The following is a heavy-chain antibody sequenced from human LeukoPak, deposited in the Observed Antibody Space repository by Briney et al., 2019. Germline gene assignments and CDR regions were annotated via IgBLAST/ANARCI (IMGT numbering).Heavy chain of an antibody. V-gene: IGHV4-59*01. Sequence: SETLSLTCIVSGGSISGYYWCWIRQPPGKGLEWIGYIYYSGSANYNPSLKSRVTISVDTSKNQFSLKLSSVTAADTAVYYCARGTMMVGPWGQGTLVTVSS. J-gene: IGHJ5*02. CDR2: IYYSGSA. D-gene: IGHD3-22*01. CDR1: GGSISGYY. CDR3: ARGTMMVGP.